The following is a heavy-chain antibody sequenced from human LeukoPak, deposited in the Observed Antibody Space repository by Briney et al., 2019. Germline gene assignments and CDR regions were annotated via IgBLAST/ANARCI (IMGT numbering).Heavy chain of an antibody. CDR2: ISAYNGNT. CDR1: GYTFTSYG. V-gene: IGHV1-18*01. D-gene: IGHD2-2*01. Sequence: GASVKVSCKASGYTFTSYGISWVRQAPGQGLEWMGWISAYNGNTNYAQKLQGRVTMTTDTSTSTAYMELRSLRSDDTAVYYCAREGLVVPAADLPNTVVTAKTDYWGQGALVTVSS. J-gene: IGHJ4*02. CDR3: AREGLVVPAADLPNTVVTAKTDY.